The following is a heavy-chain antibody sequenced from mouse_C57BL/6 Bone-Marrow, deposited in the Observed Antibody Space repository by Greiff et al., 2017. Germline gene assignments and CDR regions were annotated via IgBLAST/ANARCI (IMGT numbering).Heavy chain of an antibody. V-gene: IGHV1-80*01. D-gene: IGHD2-1*01. J-gene: IGHJ1*03. Sequence: QVQLQQSGAELVKPGASVKISCKASGYAFSSYWMNWVKQRPGQGLEWIGQIYPGDGDTNYNGKFKGKATLTADKSSSTAYMQLISLTSEDSAVYFCARSRGNSPYFDVWGTGTTVTVSS. CDR2: IYPGDGDT. CDR1: GYAFSSYW. CDR3: ARSRGNSPYFDV.